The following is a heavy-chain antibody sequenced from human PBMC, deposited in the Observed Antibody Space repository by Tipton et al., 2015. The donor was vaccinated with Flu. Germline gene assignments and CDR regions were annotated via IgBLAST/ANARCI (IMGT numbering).Heavy chain of an antibody. D-gene: IGHD4-11*01. CDR2: INHSGST. CDR1: GGSFSGYY. CDR3: ARRDFSNYVSEPKNWFDS. V-gene: IGHV4-34*01. J-gene: IGHJ5*01. Sequence: LRLSCAVYGGSFSGYYWNWIRQPPGKGLEWIGEINHSGSTNYNPSLKSRVTISVDRSKNQFSLRLASVTAADTAVYFCARRDFSNYVSEPKNWFDSWGQGTLVTVSS.